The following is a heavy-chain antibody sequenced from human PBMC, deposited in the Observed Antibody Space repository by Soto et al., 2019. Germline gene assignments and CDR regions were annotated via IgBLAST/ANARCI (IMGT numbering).Heavy chain of an antibody. J-gene: IGHJ4*02. D-gene: IGHD2-8*01. V-gene: IGHV4-30-4*01. CDR3: ARKWSPPLFDY. Sequence: QVQLQESGPGLVKPSQTLSLTCTVSGDSISSADYYWSWIRQPPGQGLEWIGYVYQSGSTYYNPSLKSRVTLSIDTSKNHFSLNLSSVPAAATAVYYCARKWSPPLFDYWGQGTLVTVSS. CDR1: GDSISSADYY. CDR2: VYQSGST.